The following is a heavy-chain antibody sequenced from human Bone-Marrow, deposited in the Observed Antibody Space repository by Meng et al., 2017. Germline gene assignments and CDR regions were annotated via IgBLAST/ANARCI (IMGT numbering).Heavy chain of an antibody. CDR2: VYHRGDT. CDR1: GDSLSRDIW. CDR3: GRDQGRELINH. J-gene: IGHJ4*02. Sequence: VQLQESGPGLVKPSRTLSPTCTVSGDSLSRDIWWSWVRQPPGKGLAWIGEVYHRGDTNYNPSLKSRVDRSVDKSKNQFYLSLFSVTAADTAVYYCGRDQGRELINHWGQGTLVTVSS. V-gene: IGHV4-4*02. D-gene: IGHD1-7*01.